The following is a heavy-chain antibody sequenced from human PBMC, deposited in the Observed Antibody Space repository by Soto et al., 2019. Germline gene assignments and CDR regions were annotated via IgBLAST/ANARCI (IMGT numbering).Heavy chain of an antibody. V-gene: IGHV1-18*01. D-gene: IGHD5-18*01. J-gene: IGHJ6*02. CDR3: ARAFCGYSYGYPGCRYSYYYGMDV. Sequence: ASVKVSCKASGYTFTSYGISWVRQAPGQGPEWMGWISGYNGNTNYAQKLQGRVTMTTDTSTSTAYMDLRSLRSDDTAVYYCARAFCGYSYGYPGCRYSYYYGMDVWGQGTTVTVSS. CDR2: ISGYNGNT. CDR1: GYTFTSYG.